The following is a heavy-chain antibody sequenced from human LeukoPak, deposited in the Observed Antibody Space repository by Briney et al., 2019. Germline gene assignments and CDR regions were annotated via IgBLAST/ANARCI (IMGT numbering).Heavy chain of an antibody. CDR1: GGSISSHY. J-gene: IGHJ4*02. CDR2: IYYSGST. Sequence: SETLSLTCTVSGGSISSHYWSWIRRPPGKGLEWIGYIYYSGSTNYNPSLKSRVTISVDTSKNQFSLKLSSVTAADTAVYYCAREGGSGYYYDYWGQGTLVTVSS. CDR3: AREGGSGYYYDY. D-gene: IGHD3-22*01. V-gene: IGHV4-59*11.